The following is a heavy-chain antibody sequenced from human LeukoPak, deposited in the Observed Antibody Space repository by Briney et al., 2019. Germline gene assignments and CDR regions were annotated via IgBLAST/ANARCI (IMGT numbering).Heavy chain of an antibody. CDR1: GFSFKSYS. CDR2: ITSTSSDL. CDR3: ARAAGHYFDY. J-gene: IGHJ4*02. Sequence: GGSLRLSCAAAGFSFKSYSMNWVRQAPGKGLEWVSFITSTSSDLFYADSVKGRFIVSRDNARNSLYLQMNNLRAEDTAVYYCARAAGHYFDYWGQGSLVTVSS. V-gene: IGHV3-21*01. D-gene: IGHD3-10*01.